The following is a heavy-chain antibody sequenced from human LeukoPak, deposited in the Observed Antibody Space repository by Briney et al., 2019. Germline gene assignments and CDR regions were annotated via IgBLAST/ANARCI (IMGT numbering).Heavy chain of an antibody. J-gene: IGHJ6*02. V-gene: IGHV3-53*01. CDR3: ATPNPGYSYGFYYYYYGMDV. D-gene: IGHD5-18*01. CDR1: GFTFSSNY. CDR2: IYSGGST. Sequence: GGSLRLSCAASGFTFSSNYMSWVRQAPGKGLEWVSVIYSGGSTYYADSVKGRFTISRDNSKNTLYLQMNSLRAEDTAVYYCATPNPGYSYGFYYYYYGMDVWGQGTTVTVSS.